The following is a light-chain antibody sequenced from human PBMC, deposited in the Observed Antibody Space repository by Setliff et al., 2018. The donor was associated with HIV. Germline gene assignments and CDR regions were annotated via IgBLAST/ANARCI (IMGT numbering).Light chain of an antibody. CDR3: CSYAGSSTFPYV. V-gene: IGLV2-23*02. Sequence: SVLTQPASVSGSPGQSITISCTGTSSDVGSYNLVSWYQQHPGKAPKVMIYEVTKRPSGVSNRFSGSKSGNAASLTISGLQAEDEADYYCCSYAGSSTFPYVFGTGTKV. CDR2: EVT. CDR1: SSDVGSYNL. J-gene: IGLJ1*01.